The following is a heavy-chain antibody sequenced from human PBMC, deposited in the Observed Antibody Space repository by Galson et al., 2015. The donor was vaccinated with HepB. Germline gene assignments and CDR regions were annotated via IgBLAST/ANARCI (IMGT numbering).Heavy chain of an antibody. D-gene: IGHD5/OR15-5a*01. J-gene: IGHJ6*02. CDR3: VRDLSLAMGV. V-gene: IGHV3-30-3*01. CDR1: GFTFSTYA. Sequence: SLRLSCAASGFTFSTYAMHWVRQAPGKGLEWVAVISYDGSNKYYADSVKGRFTISRDNSKNTLYLQMNSLRAEDTAVYYCVRDLSLAMGVWGQGTRSPSP. CDR2: ISYDGSNK.